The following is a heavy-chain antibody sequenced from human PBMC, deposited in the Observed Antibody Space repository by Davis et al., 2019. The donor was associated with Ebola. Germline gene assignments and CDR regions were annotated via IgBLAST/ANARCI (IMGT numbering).Heavy chain of an antibody. Sequence: HSQTLSLTCDTSGDTVPSIDGAWNWIRQSPSRGLEWLGRTYYKSKWYNDYAVSVKSRITINPDTSKNQFSLQLNSVTPEDTALYYCTRGWLRGGMDVWGEGTTVTV. CDR1: GDTVPSIDGA. CDR3: TRGWLRGGMDV. CDR2: TYYKSKWYN. D-gene: IGHD5-18*01. V-gene: IGHV6-1*01. J-gene: IGHJ6*02.